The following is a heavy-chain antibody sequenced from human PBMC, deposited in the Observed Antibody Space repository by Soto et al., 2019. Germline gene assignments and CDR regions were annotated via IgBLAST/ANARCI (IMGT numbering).Heavy chain of an antibody. D-gene: IGHD3-16*01. CDR2: IWYDGSNK. CDR1: GFTFRSYG. Sequence: QVQLVESGGGVVQPGRSLRLSCAASGFTFRSYGMHWVRQAPGKGLEWVAVIWYDGSNKYYADSVKGRFTISRDNSKNTLYLQMNSLRAEDTAVYYCASHGAWDYYYYGMDVWGQGTTVTVSS. J-gene: IGHJ6*02. CDR3: ASHGAWDYYYYGMDV. V-gene: IGHV3-33*01.